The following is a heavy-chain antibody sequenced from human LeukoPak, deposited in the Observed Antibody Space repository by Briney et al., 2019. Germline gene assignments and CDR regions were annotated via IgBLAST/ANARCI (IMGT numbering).Heavy chain of an antibody. CDR2: ISSSSSYI. J-gene: IGHJ6*03. V-gene: IGHV3-21*04. CDR3: AKNSNGRRYSSGWAAGSYYYYMDV. D-gene: IGHD6-19*01. Sequence: PGGSLRLSCAASGFTFSSYSMNWVRQAPGKGLEWVSSISSSSSYIYYADSVKGRFTISRDNSKNTLYLQMNSLRAEDTAVYYCAKNSNGRRYSSGWAAGSYYYYMDVWGKGTTVTVSS. CDR1: GFTFSSYS.